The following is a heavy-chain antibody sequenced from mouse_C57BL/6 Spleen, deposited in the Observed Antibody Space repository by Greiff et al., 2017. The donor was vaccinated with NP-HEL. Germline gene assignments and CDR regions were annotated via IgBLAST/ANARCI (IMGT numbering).Heavy chain of an antibody. J-gene: IGHJ1*03. D-gene: IGHD3-1*01. CDR3: ARSGYSYWYFDV. V-gene: IGHV1-64*01. CDR2: IHPNSGST. CDR1: GYTFTSSW. Sequence: VQLQQPGAELVKPGASVKLSCKASGYTFTSSWMHWVKQRPGQGLEWIGMIHPNSGSTNYNEKFKSKATLTVDKSSSTAYMQLSSLTSEDSAVYYCARSGYSYWYFDVWGTGTTVTVSS.